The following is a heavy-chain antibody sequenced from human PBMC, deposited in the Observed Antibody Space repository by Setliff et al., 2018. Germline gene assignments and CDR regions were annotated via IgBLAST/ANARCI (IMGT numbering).Heavy chain of an antibody. Sequence: ASVKVSCKASGYPFTNYGITWVRQAPGQGLEWLGWNSTYNVNTTYAKERQDRVTMTTDTSTSTAYMELRSLRSDDTAVYDCARRNFYYDSSGFALCYYYMDVWGKGTTVTVSS. D-gene: IGHD3-22*01. CDR2: NSTYNVNT. CDR3: ARRNFYYDSSGFALCYYYMDV. V-gene: IGHV1-18*01. J-gene: IGHJ6*03. CDR1: GYPFTNYG.